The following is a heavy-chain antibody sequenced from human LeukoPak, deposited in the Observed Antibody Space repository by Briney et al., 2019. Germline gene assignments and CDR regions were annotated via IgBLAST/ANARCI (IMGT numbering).Heavy chain of an antibody. J-gene: IGHJ4*02. D-gene: IGHD2-2*01. CDR2: ISGSGGST. Sequence: PGGSLRLSCAASGFTYSSYAMSWVRQAPGKGLEWVAAISGSGGSTYYADSVKGRFTISRDNSKNTLYLQMNSLRAEDTAVYYRATNRGCSSTSCYNYLYYFDYWGQGTLVTVSS. V-gene: IGHV3-23*01. CDR1: GFTYSSYA. CDR3: ATNRGCSSTSCYNYLYYFDY.